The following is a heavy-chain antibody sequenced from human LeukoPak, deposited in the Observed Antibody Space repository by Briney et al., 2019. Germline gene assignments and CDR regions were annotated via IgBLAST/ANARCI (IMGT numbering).Heavy chain of an antibody. Sequence: GASAKVSCKASGYTFTGYYMHWVRQAPGQGLEWMGWINPNSGGTNYAQKFQGRVTMTRDTSISTAYMELSRLRSDDTAVYYCARGRKWEPYGMDVWGQGTTVTVSS. D-gene: IGHD1-26*01. V-gene: IGHV1-2*02. J-gene: IGHJ6*02. CDR1: GYTFTGYY. CDR2: INPNSGGT. CDR3: ARGRKWEPYGMDV.